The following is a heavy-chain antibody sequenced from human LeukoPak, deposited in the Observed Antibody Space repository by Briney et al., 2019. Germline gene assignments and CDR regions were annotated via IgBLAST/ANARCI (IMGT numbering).Heavy chain of an antibody. D-gene: IGHD1-26*01. V-gene: IGHV4-59*11. J-gene: IGHJ4*02. CDR3: ARVEWELLGAHL. Sequence: PSETLSLTCSVSGDSIRSHYWSWIRQPPGKRPEWIGHVFFTGSTTYNPTLEGRVTISIDTSGSQFSLKPTSMTAADTAVYYCARVEWELLGAHLWGQGILLSVSS. CDR1: GDSIRSHY. CDR2: VFFTGST.